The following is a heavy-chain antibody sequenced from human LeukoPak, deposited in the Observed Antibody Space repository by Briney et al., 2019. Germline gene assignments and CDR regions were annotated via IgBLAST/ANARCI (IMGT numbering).Heavy chain of an antibody. J-gene: IGHJ4*02. D-gene: IGHD2-15*01. Sequence: SETLSLTCTVSGGSISSNNYYWGWIRQPPGKGLEWFGNIYYSGSTYYNPSLKNRVTISVDTSKRQFSLKLSSVTAADTAVYYCARWVYSSRYCSGGSCYDVRYYFDFWGQGTPVTVSS. CDR2: IYYSGST. V-gene: IGHV4-39*01. CDR1: GGSISSNNYY. CDR3: ARWVYSSRYCSGGSCYDVRYYFDF.